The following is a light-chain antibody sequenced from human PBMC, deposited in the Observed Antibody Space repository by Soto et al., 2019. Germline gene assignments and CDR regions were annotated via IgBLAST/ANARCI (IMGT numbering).Light chain of an antibody. CDR3: QQRSNWLT. V-gene: IGKV3-11*01. Sequence: EIVLTQSPATLSLSPGERATLSYRASQSVSSYLAWYQQKPGQAPRLLIYDASNRATGIPARFSGSGSGTGFTLTISSLEPEDFAVYYCQQRSNWLTFGGGTKVDIK. CDR1: QSVSSY. J-gene: IGKJ4*01. CDR2: DAS.